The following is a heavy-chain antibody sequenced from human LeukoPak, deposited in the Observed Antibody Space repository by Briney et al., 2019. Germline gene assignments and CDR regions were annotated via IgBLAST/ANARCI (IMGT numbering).Heavy chain of an antibody. CDR1: GYSFTSYW. V-gene: IGHV5-51*01. CDR3: ARRAVAGTPDYYYYYMDV. CDR2: IYPDDSDT. J-gene: IGHJ6*03. D-gene: IGHD6-19*01. Sequence: GESLKISCKGSGYSFTSYWIGWVRQMPGKGLEWMGIIYPDDSDTRYSPSFQGQVTISADKSISTAYLQWSSLKASDTAMYYCARRAVAGTPDYYYYYMDVWGKGTTVTVSS.